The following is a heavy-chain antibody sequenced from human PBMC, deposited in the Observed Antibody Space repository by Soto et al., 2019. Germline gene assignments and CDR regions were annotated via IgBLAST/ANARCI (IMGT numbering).Heavy chain of an antibody. CDR1: GFTFSNHA. V-gene: IGHV3-48*01. D-gene: IGHD7-27*01. J-gene: IGHJ6*03. Sequence: PGGSLRLSCAASGFTFSNHAMHWVRQAPGKGLEWVSYISSSSSVIDYADSVKGRFTVSRDNARNSLYLQMNSLRAEDTAVYYCARDLSWGSNWYYYMDVWGKGTTVTVSS. CDR2: ISSSSSVI. CDR3: ARDLSWGSNWYYYMDV.